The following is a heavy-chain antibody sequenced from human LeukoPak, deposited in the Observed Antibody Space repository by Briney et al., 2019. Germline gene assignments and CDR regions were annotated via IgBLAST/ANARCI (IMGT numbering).Heavy chain of an antibody. D-gene: IGHD3-10*01. Sequence: SETLSLTCTVSGYSISSGYYWSWIRQPPGKGLEWIGYIYYSGSTNYNPSLKSRVTISVDTSKNQFSLKLSSVTAADTAVYYCARGRLWFGKPFDYWGQGTLVTVSS. CDR3: ARGRLWFGKPFDY. CDR1: GYSISSGYY. V-gene: IGHV4-61*01. CDR2: IYYSGST. J-gene: IGHJ4*02.